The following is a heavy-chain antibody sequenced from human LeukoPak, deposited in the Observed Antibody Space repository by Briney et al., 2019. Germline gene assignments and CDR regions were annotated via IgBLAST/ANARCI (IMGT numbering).Heavy chain of an antibody. CDR3: ARVERSIGIDV. D-gene: IGHD1-1*01. J-gene: IGHJ6*02. Sequence: SETLSLTCTVSGGSISSYYWSWIRQPPGKGLEWIGYIYYSGSTNYNPSLKSRVTISVDTSKNQFSLKLSSVTAADTAVYYCARVERSIGIDVWGQGTTVTVSS. V-gene: IGHV4-59*01. CDR1: GGSISSYY. CDR2: IYYSGST.